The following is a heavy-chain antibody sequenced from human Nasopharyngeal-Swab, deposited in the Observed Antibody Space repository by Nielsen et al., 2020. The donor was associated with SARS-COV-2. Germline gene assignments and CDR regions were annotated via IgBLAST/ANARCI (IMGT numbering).Heavy chain of an antibody. J-gene: IGHJ5*02. CDR2: IYHSGSS. Sequence: SETLSLTCTVSGGSISGYYWSWTRQPPGKGLEWVGYIYHSGSSNYNPSLKSRFTISVDTSKNQFSLKMSSVTAADTAVYYCARGTRTVFDPWGQGTLVTVSS. CDR1: GGSISGYY. CDR3: ARGTRTVFDP. V-gene: IGHV4-59*12. D-gene: IGHD4-17*01.